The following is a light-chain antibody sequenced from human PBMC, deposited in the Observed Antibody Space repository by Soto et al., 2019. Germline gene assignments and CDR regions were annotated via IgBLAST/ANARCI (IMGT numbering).Light chain of an antibody. CDR3: HQRQRWPRT. CDR2: SAS. Sequence: DIQLTQSPSSLSASVGDRVTITCRVSQGISSYLNWYRQKPGKVPKLLIYSASNLQAGVPSRFSGSGSGTDFTLTITSLEPEDFAFYYCHQRQRWPRTFGQGTKVDI. CDR1: QGISSY. V-gene: IGKV1-27*01. J-gene: IGKJ1*01.